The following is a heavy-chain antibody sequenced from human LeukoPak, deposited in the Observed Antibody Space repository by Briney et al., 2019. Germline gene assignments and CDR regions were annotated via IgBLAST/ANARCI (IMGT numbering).Heavy chain of an antibody. Sequence: GGSLRLSCAASGFTFSSYGMHWVRQAPGKGLEWVAVISYDGSNKYYADSVKGRFTISRDNSKNTLYLQMNSLRAEDTAVYYCAKEVLAGPTFFDYWGQGTLVTVSS. CDR2: ISYDGSNK. J-gene: IGHJ4*02. D-gene: IGHD6-19*01. CDR1: GFTFSSYG. V-gene: IGHV3-30*18. CDR3: AKEVLAGPTFFDY.